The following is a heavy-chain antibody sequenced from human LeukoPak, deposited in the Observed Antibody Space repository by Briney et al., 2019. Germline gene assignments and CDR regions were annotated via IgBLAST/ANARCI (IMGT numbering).Heavy chain of an antibody. J-gene: IGHJ4*02. CDR3: VINWGSMKVITDY. D-gene: IGHD3-22*01. V-gene: IGHV1-18*01. CDR2: ISSKNDNT. CDR1: GYTFTNYG. Sequence: ASVKVSCKASGYTFTNYGISWVRQAPGQGLEWMGRISSKNDNTNYAQKLQGRVTMTTGTSTSTAYMELSSLRSDDTAVYYCVINWGSMKVITDYWGQGTLVTVSS.